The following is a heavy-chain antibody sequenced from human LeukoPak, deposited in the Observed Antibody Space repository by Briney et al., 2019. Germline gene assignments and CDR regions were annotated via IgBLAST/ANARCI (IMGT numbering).Heavy chain of an antibody. CDR2: INPNTGDT. CDR1: GYTFTGYY. J-gene: IGHJ4*02. Sequence: ASVKVSCKASGYTFTGYYLFWVRQAPGRGLEWMGWINPNTGDTKYGQKFQGRVTLTRDTSIRTTYMELSSLRSDDTAVYYCARDERYCNGDNHYPDLGYWGQGTLVTVSS. V-gene: IGHV1-2*02. D-gene: IGHD2-15*01. CDR3: ARDERYCNGDNHYPDLGY.